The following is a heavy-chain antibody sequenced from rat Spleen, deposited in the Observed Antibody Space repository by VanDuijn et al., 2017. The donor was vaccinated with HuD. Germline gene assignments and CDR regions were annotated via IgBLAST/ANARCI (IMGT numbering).Heavy chain of an antibody. J-gene: IGHJ2*01. Sequence: EVQLVESGGGLVQPGRSLKLSCAASGFTFSNYYMAWVRQAPTKGLQWVASISPGGDNTYYRDSVKGRFTISRDNAKSTLYLQMDSLRSEDTATYYCAREYRYSFDYWGQGVMVTVSS. V-gene: IGHV5-25*01. CDR1: GFTFSNYY. CDR3: AREYRYSFDY. CDR2: ISPGGDNT. D-gene: IGHD1-5*01.